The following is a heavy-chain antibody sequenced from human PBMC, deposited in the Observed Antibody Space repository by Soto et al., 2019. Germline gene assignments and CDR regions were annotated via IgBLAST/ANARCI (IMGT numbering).Heavy chain of an antibody. D-gene: IGHD3-16*02. CDR3: ARDPGMITFGGVIVHYGMDV. CDR2: IYYSGST. CDR1: GGSISSGGYY. V-gene: IGHV4-31*03. J-gene: IGHJ6*02. Sequence: TVSGGSISSGGYYWSWIRQHPGKGLEWIGYIYYSGSTYYNPSLKSRVTISVDTSKNQFSLKLSSVTAADTAVYYCARDPGMITFGGVIVHYGMDVWGQGTTVTVSS.